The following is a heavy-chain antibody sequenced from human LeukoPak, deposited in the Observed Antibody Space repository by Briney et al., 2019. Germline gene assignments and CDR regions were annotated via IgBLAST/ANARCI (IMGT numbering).Heavy chain of an antibody. D-gene: IGHD2-15*01. J-gene: IGHJ5*02. CDR1: GGTFSSYA. CDR2: IIPIFGTA. V-gene: IGHV1-69*01. Sequence: SVRVSCKASGGTFSSYAISWVRQAPGQGLEWMGGIIPIFGTANYAQKFQGRVTITADESTSTAYMELSSLRSEDTAVYYCARDTDGYCSGGSCYSSANWFDPWGQGTLVTVSS. CDR3: ARDTDGYCSGGSCYSSANWFDP.